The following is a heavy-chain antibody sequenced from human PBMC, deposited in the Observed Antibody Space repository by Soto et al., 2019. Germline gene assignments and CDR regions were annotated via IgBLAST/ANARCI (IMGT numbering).Heavy chain of an antibody. J-gene: IGHJ4*02. CDR3: AKAHYGSGSYYRYFAQ. V-gene: IGHV3-23*01. D-gene: IGHD3-10*01. CDR2: ISGSGDTT. CDR1: GFTFSSYF. Sequence: GGSLRLSCAASGFTFSSYFMNWVRQAPGKGLEWVSSISGSGDTTYYADSVKGRFTISRDNSKNTLFLQMNSLRAEDTAIYYCAKAHYGSGSYYRYFAQWGQGTLVTVSS.